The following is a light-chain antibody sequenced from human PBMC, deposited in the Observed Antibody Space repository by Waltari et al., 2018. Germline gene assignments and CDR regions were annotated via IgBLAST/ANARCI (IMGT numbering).Light chain of an antibody. Sequence: SYELTQPHSVSVSPGQTASITCSGAKLGDKYACWYQQKPGQSPVLVIDQVSKRPSGIPERFAGSNSGNTATLTISGTQAMDEADYYCQAWDSSTAVFGGGTKLTVL. CDR1: KLGDKY. CDR3: QAWDSSTAV. J-gene: IGLJ2*01. V-gene: IGLV3-1*01. CDR2: QVS.